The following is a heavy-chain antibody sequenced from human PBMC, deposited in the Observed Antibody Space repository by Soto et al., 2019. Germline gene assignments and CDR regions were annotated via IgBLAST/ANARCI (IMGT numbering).Heavy chain of an antibody. V-gene: IGHV3-23*01. CDR1: GFTFSSYA. Sequence: GSLRLSCAASGFTFSSYAMSWVRQAPGKGLEWVSAISGSGGSTYYADSVKGRFTISRDNSKNTLYLQMNSLRAEDTAVYYCAKEGPIFGVVALYYYYGMDVWGQGTTVTVPS. J-gene: IGHJ6*02. CDR2: ISGSGGST. CDR3: AKEGPIFGVVALYYYYGMDV. D-gene: IGHD3-3*01.